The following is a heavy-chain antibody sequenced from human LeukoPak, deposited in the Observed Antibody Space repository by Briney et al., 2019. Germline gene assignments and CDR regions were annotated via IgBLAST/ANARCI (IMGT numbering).Heavy chain of an antibody. Sequence: GGSLRLSCAASGFTFSNYAMHWVRQAPGKGLEWVAFIRHDGSNIYYADSVKGRFTISRDNSKNTLYLQMNSLRAEDTAVYYCARPDSYYDFWSVDYWGQGTLVTVSS. CDR1: GFTFSNYA. D-gene: IGHD3-3*01. V-gene: IGHV3-30*02. CDR3: ARPDSYYDFWSVDY. CDR2: IRHDGSNI. J-gene: IGHJ4*02.